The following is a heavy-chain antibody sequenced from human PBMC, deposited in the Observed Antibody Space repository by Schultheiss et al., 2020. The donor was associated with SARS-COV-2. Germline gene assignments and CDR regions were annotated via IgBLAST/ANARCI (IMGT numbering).Heavy chain of an antibody. J-gene: IGHJ4*02. CDR2: IYYSGST. Sequence: SETLSLTCTVSGGSISSYYWSWIRQPPGKGLEWIGYIYYSGSTNYNPSLKSRVTISVDTSKNQFSLKLSSVTAADTAVYYCARRGRIAAAGYDYWGQGTLVTVSS. V-gene: IGHV4-59*08. CDR1: GGSISSYY. CDR3: ARRGRIAAAGYDY. D-gene: IGHD6-13*01.